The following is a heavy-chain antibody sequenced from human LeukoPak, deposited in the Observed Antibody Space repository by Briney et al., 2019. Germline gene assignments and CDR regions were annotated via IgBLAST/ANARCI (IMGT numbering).Heavy chain of an antibody. CDR2: ISAYNGNT. CDR1: GYTLTGYY. V-gene: IGHV1-18*04. J-gene: IGHJ6*02. CDR3: ARGSPIAVADYYYYGMDV. Sequence: ASVKVSCKASGYTLTGYYMHWVRQAPGQGLEWMGWISAYNGNTNYAQKLQGRVTMTTDTSTSTAYMELRSLRSDDTAVYYCARGSPIAVADYYYYGMDVWGQGTTVTVSS. D-gene: IGHD6-19*01.